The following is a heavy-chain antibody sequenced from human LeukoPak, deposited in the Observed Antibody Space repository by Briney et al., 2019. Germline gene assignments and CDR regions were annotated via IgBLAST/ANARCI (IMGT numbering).Heavy chain of an antibody. CDR3: AKGRITMVRGVIPDY. CDR1: GFTVSSNS. J-gene: IGHJ4*02. Sequence: GGSLRLSCTVSGFTVSSNSMSWVRQAPGKGLEWVSFIYSGGNTHYSDSVKGRFTISRDNSKNTLYLQMNSLRAEDTAVYYCAKGRITMVRGVIPDYWGQGTLVTVSS. CDR2: IYSGGNT. D-gene: IGHD3-10*01. V-gene: IGHV3-53*01.